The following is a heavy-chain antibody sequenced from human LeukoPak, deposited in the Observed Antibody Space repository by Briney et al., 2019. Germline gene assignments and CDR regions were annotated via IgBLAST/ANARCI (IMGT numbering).Heavy chain of an antibody. CDR2: ISYDGSNK. CDR3: ARDSSSSWYVLWLDY. V-gene: IGHV3-30-3*01. CDR1: GFTFSSYA. D-gene: IGHD6-13*01. J-gene: IGHJ4*02. Sequence: GGSLRLSCAASGFTFSSYAMHWVRQAPGKGLEWVAVISYDGSNKYYADSVKGRFTISRDNSKNTLYLQMNSLRAEDTAVYYCARDSSSSWYVLWLDYWGQGTLVTVSS.